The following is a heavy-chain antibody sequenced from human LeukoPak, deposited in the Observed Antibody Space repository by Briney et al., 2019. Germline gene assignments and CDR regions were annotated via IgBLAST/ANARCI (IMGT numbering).Heavy chain of an antibody. D-gene: IGHD6-19*01. CDR2: ISYDGSKK. Sequence: QPGRSLRLSCAASGFTFSSSAIQWVRQAPGKGLEWVAVISYDGSKKYYADSVKGRFTISRDDSKNTLYLQMNSLRGEDTAVYYCARSRSASTSGWYDYFDYWGRGTLVTVSS. J-gene: IGHJ4*02. CDR3: ARSRSASTSGWYDYFDY. V-gene: IGHV3-30*04. CDR1: GFTFSSSA.